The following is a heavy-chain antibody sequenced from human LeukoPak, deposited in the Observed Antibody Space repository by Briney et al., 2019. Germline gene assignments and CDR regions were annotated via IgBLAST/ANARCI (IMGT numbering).Heavy chain of an antibody. CDR2: ISYDGSNK. D-gene: IGHD1-26*01. CDR1: GFTFSSYA. CDR3: ARGRGSYPDAFDI. V-gene: IGHV3-30-3*01. J-gene: IGHJ3*02. Sequence: GGSLRLSCAASGFTFSSYAMHWVRQAPGKGLEWVAVISYDGSNKYYADSVKGRFTISRDNSKNTLYLQMNSLRAEDTAVYYCARGRGSYPDAFDIWGQGTMVTVSS.